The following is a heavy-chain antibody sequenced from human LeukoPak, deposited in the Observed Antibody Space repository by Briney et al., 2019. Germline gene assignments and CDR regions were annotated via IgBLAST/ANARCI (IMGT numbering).Heavy chain of an antibody. V-gene: IGHV3-21*01. CDR3: ARGLSGYYDSSGYSNFDY. J-gene: IGHJ4*02. CDR1: GYTFSSYS. Sequence: GGSLRLSCAASGYTFSSYSMNWVRQAPGMGLEWVSSISSSSSYIYYADSVKGRFTISRDNAKNSLYLQMNSLRAEDTALYYCARGLSGYYDSSGYSNFDYWGQGTLVTVSS. D-gene: IGHD3-22*01. CDR2: ISSSSSYI.